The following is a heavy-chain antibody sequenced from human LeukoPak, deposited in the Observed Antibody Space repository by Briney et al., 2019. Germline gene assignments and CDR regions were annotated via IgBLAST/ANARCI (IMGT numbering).Heavy chain of an antibody. CDR2: ISDDSSFT. J-gene: IGHJ4*02. CDR3: AKGRCSGPGCDSFDY. CDR1: GLVFGKYA. D-gene: IGHD5-12*01. Sequence: GGSLRLSCAASGLVFGKYAMTWVRQAPGKGLECVSIISDDSSFTYYLDSVKGRSTIFRDNSKNTLYLHMNSLKAEDTAVYYCAKGRCSGPGCDSFDYWGQGTLVTVSS. V-gene: IGHV3-23*01.